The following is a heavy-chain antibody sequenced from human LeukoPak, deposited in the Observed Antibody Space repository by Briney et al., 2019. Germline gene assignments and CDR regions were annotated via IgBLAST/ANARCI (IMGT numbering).Heavy chain of an antibody. Sequence: GGSLRLSCAASGFTFSSYAMSWVRQAPGKGLEWVSAISGSGGSTYYADSVKGRFTISRDNSKNTLYLQMNSLRAEDTAVYYCAKDRQYQLPYRWGHFDYWGQGTLVTVSS. CDR1: GFTFSSYA. CDR2: ISGSGGST. CDR3: AKDRQYQLPYRWGHFDY. V-gene: IGHV3-23*01. J-gene: IGHJ4*02. D-gene: IGHD2-2*01.